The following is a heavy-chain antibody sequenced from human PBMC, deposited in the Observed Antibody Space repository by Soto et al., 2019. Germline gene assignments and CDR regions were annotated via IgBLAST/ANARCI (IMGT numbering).Heavy chain of an antibody. Sequence: SETLSLTCTVSGGSISSGGYYWSWIRQHPGKGLEWIGYIYYSGSTYYNPSLKSRVTISVDTSKNQFSLKLNTVTAADTAVYYCARDFTGVYYESMGYRYYGMDVWGQGTLVTVSS. V-gene: IGHV4-31*03. CDR2: IYYSGST. CDR1: GGSISSGGYY. CDR3: ARDFTGVYYESMGYRYYGMDV. J-gene: IGHJ6*02. D-gene: IGHD3-22*01.